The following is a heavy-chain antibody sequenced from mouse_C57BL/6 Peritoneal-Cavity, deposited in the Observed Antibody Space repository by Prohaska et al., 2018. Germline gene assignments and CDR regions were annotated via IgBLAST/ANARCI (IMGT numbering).Heavy chain of an antibody. V-gene: IGHV1-9*01. J-gene: IGHJ3*01. D-gene: IGHD2-2*01. Sequence: FTGYWIEWVKQRHGHGLEWIGEILPGSGSTNYNEKFKGKATFTANRTSNKADMKLSSLITEEAAIYYCAGGYPAWFAYWGQGTLVTVSA. CDR1: FTGYW. CDR3: AGGYPAWFAY. CDR2: ILPGSGST.